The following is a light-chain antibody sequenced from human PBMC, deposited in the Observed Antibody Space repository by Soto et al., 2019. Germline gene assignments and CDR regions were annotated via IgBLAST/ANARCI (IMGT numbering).Light chain of an antibody. V-gene: IGKV3-20*01. CDR2: GAS. J-gene: IGKJ2*01. Sequence: EIVLTQSPGTLSLSPGERATLSCRASQSVSSSKLAWYQRKPGQAPRLLIYGASRRATGIPDRFSGSGSGTDFTLTISRLKPEDFALYFCQQYGSSPNTFGQGTKLEIK. CDR3: QQYGSSPNT. CDR1: QSVSSSK.